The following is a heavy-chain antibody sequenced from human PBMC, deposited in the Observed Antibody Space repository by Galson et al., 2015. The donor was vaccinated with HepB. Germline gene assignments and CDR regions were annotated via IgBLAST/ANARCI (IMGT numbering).Heavy chain of an antibody. J-gene: IGHJ5*02. CDR2: IKQDGSEK. CDR1: GFTFSSYW. V-gene: IGHV3-7*01. CDR3: ARVGILGYYDFWIPHNWFDP. D-gene: IGHD3-3*01. Sequence: SLRLSCAASGFTFSSYWMSWVRQAPGKGLEWVANIKQDGSEKYYVDSVKGRFTISRDNAKNSLYLQMNSLRAEDTAVYYCARVGILGYYDFWIPHNWFDPWGQGTLVTVSS.